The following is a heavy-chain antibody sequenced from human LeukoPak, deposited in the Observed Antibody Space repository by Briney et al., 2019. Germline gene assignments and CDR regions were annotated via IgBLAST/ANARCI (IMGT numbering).Heavy chain of an antibody. J-gene: IGHJ4*02. D-gene: IGHD2-15*01. CDR1: GFTFNIYG. CDR3: AKARGVGYCRGASRYEIDY. V-gene: IGHV3-30*02. Sequence: PGGSLRLSCAASGFTFNIYGMHWVRQAPGRGLEWVAFIRYDGSNKYYADSVKGRFTISRDNSKNTLYLQMNSLRPKDTAVYYCAKARGVGYCRGASRYEIDYWGQGTLVTVSS. CDR2: IRYDGSNK.